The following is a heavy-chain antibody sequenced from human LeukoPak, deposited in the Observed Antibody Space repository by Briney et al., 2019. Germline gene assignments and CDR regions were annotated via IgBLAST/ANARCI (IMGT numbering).Heavy chain of an antibody. J-gene: IGHJ4*02. CDR2: INPNSGGT. CDR1: GYTFTGYY. Sequence: EASVKVSCKASGYTFTGYYMHWVRQAPGQGLEWMGWINPNSGGTDYAQKFQGRVTMTRDTSISTAYMELSRLRSDDTAVYYCARDLHFDDSSGDWGQGTLVTVSS. CDR3: ARDLHFDDSSGD. D-gene: IGHD3-22*01. V-gene: IGHV1-2*02.